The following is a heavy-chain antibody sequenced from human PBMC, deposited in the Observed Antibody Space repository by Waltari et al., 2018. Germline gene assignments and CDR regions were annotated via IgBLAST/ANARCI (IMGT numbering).Heavy chain of an antibody. D-gene: IGHD6-19*01. J-gene: IGHJ4*02. Sequence: QVQLQESGPGLVKPSETLSLTCAVSGYSISSGYYWGWIRQPPGKGLEWIGSIYHSGSTYYNPSLKRRVTISVDTSKNQFSLKLSSVTAADTAVYYCARDAGIAVAGIDYWGQGTLVTVSS. V-gene: IGHV4-38-2*02. CDR1: GYSISSGYY. CDR3: ARDAGIAVAGIDY. CDR2: IYHSGST.